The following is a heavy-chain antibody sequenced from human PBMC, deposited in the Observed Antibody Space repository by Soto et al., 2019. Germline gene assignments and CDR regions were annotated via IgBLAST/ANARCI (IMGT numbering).Heavy chain of an antibody. Sequence: QVQLVESGGDVVQPGRSLRLSCAASGFTFSSYGMHWVRQAPGKGLEWVAVISYDGSNKYYADSVKGRFTISRDNSKNTLYLQMNSLRAEDTAVYYCAKEGQYYDILTGYRSYYGMDVWGQGTTVTVSS. D-gene: IGHD3-9*01. CDR3: AKEGQYYDILTGYRSYYGMDV. CDR1: GFTFSSYG. CDR2: ISYDGSNK. V-gene: IGHV3-30*18. J-gene: IGHJ6*02.